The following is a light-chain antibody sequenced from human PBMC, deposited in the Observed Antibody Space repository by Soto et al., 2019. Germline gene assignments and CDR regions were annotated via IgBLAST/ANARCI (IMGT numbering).Light chain of an antibody. CDR3: QQYNNWPRT. V-gene: IGKV3-15*01. Sequence: EIVMPQSLASLSVSPGGRATLSCRASQSVSRNLAWYQQKPGQAPRLLIYGASTRATGIPARFSGSGSGTEFTLTISSLQSEDFAVYYCQQYNNWPRTFGQGTKVDIK. CDR2: GAS. J-gene: IGKJ1*01. CDR1: QSVSRN.